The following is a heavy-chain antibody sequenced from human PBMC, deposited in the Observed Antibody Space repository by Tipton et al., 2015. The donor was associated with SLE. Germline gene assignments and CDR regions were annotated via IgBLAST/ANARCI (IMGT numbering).Heavy chain of an antibody. CDR1: GGSFRGNY. V-gene: IGHV4-59*01. J-gene: IGHJ3*02. CDR3: ARARTIDAFDI. D-gene: IGHD3-3*01. Sequence: TLSLTCAVYGGSFRGNYWSWIRQPPGKGLEWIGYIYYIGSTNYNPSLKSRVTISVDTSKNQFSLKLSSVAAADTAVYYCARARTIDAFDIWGQGTMVTVSS. CDR2: IYYIGST.